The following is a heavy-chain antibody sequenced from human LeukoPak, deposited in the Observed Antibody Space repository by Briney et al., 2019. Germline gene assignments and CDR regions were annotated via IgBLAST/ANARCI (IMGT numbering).Heavy chain of an antibody. V-gene: IGHV3-11*03. Sequence: GGSLRLSCAASGFTFSDYYMSWIRQAPGKGLEWVSCISSGSSYTNNADSVKGRFTISRDNAKNSLYLQMNSLRAEDTAVYYCARRLWFKDYYFDVWGRGTLVTVSS. D-gene: IGHD2-21*01. CDR1: GFTFSDYY. CDR3: ARRLWFKDYYFDV. CDR2: ISSGSSYT. J-gene: IGHJ2*01.